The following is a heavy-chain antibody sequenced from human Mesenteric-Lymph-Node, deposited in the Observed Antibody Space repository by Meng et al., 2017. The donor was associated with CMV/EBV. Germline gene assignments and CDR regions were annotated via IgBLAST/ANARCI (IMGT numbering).Heavy chain of an antibody. V-gene: IGHV3-23*01. CDR1: GFTFSTFA. CDR3: AKRSSSWNFDY. J-gene: IGHJ4*02. Sequence: GGSLRLSCAASGFTFSTFAMTWVRQAPGKGLEWVSGISGSGGTTDYADSVKGRFTVSRDNSKNTLYLQMNSLRAEDTAVYYCAKRSSSWNFDYWGQGTLVTVSS. D-gene: IGHD6-13*01. CDR2: ISGSGGTT.